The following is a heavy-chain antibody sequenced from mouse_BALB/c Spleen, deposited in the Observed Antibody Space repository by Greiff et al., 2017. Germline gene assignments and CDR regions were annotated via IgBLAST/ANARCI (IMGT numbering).Heavy chain of an antibody. V-gene: IGHV1-54*01. J-gene: IGHJ3*01. Sequence: QVQLQQSGAELVRPGTSVKVSCKASGYAFTNYLIEWVKQRPGQGLEWIGVINPGSGGTNYNEKFKGKATLTADKSSSTAYMQLSSLTSDDSAVYFCARGDDYDFFAYWGQGTPVTVSA. CDR1: GYAFTNYL. CDR2: INPGSGGT. D-gene: IGHD2-4*01. CDR3: ARGDDYDFFAY.